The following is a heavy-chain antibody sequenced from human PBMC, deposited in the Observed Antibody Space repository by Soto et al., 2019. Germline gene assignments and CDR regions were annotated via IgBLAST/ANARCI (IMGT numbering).Heavy chain of an antibody. V-gene: IGHV1-3*01. CDR3: ARDIQGGSSSWLYYYYYGMDV. D-gene: IGHD6-13*01. J-gene: IGHJ6*02. CDR2: INAGNGNT. Sequence: ASVKVSCKASGYTFTRYAMHWMRQAPGQRLEWMGWINAGNGNTKYSQKFQGRVTISRDTSASTAYMELSSLRSEDTAVYYCARDIQGGSSSWLYYYYYGMDVWGQGTTVTVSS. CDR1: GYTFTRYA.